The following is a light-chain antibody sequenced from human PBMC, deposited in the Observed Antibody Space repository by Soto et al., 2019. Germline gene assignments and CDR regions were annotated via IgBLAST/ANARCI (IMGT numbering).Light chain of an antibody. Sequence: DIQMTQSPSSLSASVGDRVNITCRASQVIGNDLGWYQQKPGKAPKRLIYGASTLQSGVPSRFSGSESGTEVTLTINSLQPEDFATYYCLQHNTYPRTFGQGTKVEIK. CDR2: GAS. CDR1: QVIGND. J-gene: IGKJ1*01. V-gene: IGKV1-17*01. CDR3: LQHNTYPRT.